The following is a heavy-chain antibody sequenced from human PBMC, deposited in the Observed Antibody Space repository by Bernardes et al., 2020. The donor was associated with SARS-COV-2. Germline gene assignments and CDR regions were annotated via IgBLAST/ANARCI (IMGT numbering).Heavy chain of an antibody. CDR1: RFIFRSSW. CDR2: IKEDGREK. J-gene: IGHJ6*02. Sequence: GGSLRLSCAASRFIFRSSWMSWVRQGPGQGLEWVANIKEDGREKYYVDSAKGRFTISRDNAKNSLYLQMNSLTTEDTAVYFCARDRYYYGLDVWGQGTTVTVSS. V-gene: IGHV3-7*01. CDR3: ARDRYYYGLDV.